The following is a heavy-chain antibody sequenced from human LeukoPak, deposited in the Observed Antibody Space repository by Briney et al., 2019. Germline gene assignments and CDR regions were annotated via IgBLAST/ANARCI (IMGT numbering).Heavy chain of an antibody. Sequence: GGSLRLSCAASGFTFDDYAVHWVRQAPGKGLEWVGRIKPKTDGETTEYAAPVKDRFSISRDDSKSMMYLQMNSLKTEDTAVYYCITPLPYSAQGGQGTLVTVSS. CDR3: ITPLPYSAQ. CDR2: IKPKTDGETT. D-gene: IGHD2-21*01. V-gene: IGHV3-15*07. CDR1: GFTFDDYA. J-gene: IGHJ4*02.